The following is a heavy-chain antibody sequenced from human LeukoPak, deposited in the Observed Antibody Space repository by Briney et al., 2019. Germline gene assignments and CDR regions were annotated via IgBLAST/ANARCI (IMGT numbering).Heavy chain of an antibody. J-gene: IGHJ6*04. Sequence: PGGSLRLSCAAPGFTFSSYAMSWVRQAPGKGLEWVSAISGSGGSTYCADSVKGRFTISRDNSKNTLYLQMNSLRAEDTAVYYCEGSGSYYPYYYYGMDVWGKGTTVTVSS. CDR2: ISGSGGST. V-gene: IGHV3-23*01. D-gene: IGHD3-10*01. CDR1: GFTFSSYA. CDR3: EGSGSYYPYYYYGMDV.